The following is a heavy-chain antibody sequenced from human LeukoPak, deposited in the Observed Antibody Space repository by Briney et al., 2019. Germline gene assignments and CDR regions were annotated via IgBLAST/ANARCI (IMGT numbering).Heavy chain of an antibody. CDR1: EFTFSSSW. Sequence: GSLRLPCAASEFTFSSSWMNWVRQAPGKGLEWVSSISSSSSYIYYADSVKGRFTISRDNAKNSLYLQMNSLRAEDTAVYYCARDRIQLWLTEAFDIWGQGTMVTVSS. J-gene: IGHJ3*02. D-gene: IGHD5-18*01. CDR3: ARDRIQLWLTEAFDI. CDR2: ISSSSSYI. V-gene: IGHV3-21*01.